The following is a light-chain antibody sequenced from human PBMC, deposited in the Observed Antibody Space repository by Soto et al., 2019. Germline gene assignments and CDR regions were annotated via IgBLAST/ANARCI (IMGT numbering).Light chain of an antibody. V-gene: IGLV7-43*01. CDR2: STS. CDR1: TGAVTSDNY. Sequence: QTVVTQEPSLTVSPGGTVTLTCSSSTGAVTSDNYPSWLQQKPGQAPRALIFSTSNTHSWTPARFSGSLLGGKAALTLSGVQPEDEAEYYCLLYYAGWVFGGGTKVTVL. CDR3: LLYYAGWV. J-gene: IGLJ3*02.